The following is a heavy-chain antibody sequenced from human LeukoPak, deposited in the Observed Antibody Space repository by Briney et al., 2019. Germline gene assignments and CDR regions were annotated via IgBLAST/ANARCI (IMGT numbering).Heavy chain of an antibody. CDR2: IYYSGST. Sequence: PSETLSLTCTVSGGSISSYYWSWIRQPPGKGLEWIGYIYYSGSTNYNPSLKSRVTISVDTSKKQFSLKLRSVTAADTAVYYCAREEYYDILTGSGSTKDNWFDPWGQGTLVTVSS. D-gene: IGHD3-9*01. V-gene: IGHV4-59*01. J-gene: IGHJ5*02. CDR3: AREEYYDILTGSGSTKDNWFDP. CDR1: GGSISSYY.